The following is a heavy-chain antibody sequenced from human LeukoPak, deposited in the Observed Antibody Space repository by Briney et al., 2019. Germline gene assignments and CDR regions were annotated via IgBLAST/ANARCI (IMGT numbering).Heavy chain of an antibody. V-gene: IGHV3-9*01. Sequence: PGRSLRLSCAASGFTFDDYAMHWVRQAPGKGLEWVSGISWNSGSIGYADSVKGRLTISRDNAKNSLYLQMNSLRAEDTALYYCAKDSRGFDYWGQGTLVTVSS. CDR1: GFTFDDYA. CDR2: ISWNSGSI. CDR3: AKDSRGFDY. J-gene: IGHJ4*02. D-gene: IGHD3-16*01.